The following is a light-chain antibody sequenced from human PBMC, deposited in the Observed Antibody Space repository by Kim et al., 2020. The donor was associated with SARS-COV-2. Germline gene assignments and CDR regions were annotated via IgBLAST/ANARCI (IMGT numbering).Light chain of an antibody. V-gene: IGKV6-21*01. Sequence: GTPKEKVTIACRASQRIGTSLHWYQQKPDQSPKLVIKFASQSFSGVPSRFSCSGSGTDFTLTIDSLEPEDAATYYCHQSSSLPLTFGGGTKVDIK. J-gene: IGKJ4*01. CDR2: FAS. CDR1: QRIGTS. CDR3: HQSSSLPLT.